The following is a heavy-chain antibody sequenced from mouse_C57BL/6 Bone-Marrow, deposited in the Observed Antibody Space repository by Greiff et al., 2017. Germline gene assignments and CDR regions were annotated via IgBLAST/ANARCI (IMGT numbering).Heavy chain of an antibody. D-gene: IGHD2-3*01. J-gene: IGHJ2*01. CDR2: INLNNGGT. CDR1: GYTFTDYN. Sequence: VQLQQSGPELVKPGASVKIPCKASGYTFTDYNMDWVKQSHGKSLEWIGDINLNNGGTIYNQKFKGKATLTVDKSSSTAYMELRSLTSEDTAVYYCARRRWLLRDFDYWGQGTTLTVSS. CDR3: ARRRWLLRDFDY. V-gene: IGHV1-18*01.